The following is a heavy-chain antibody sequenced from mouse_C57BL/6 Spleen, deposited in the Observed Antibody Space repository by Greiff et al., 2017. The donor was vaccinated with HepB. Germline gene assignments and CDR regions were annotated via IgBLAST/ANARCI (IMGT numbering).Heavy chain of an antibody. D-gene: IGHD2-3*01. V-gene: IGHV1-18*01. CDR1: GYTFTDYN. Sequence: EVKLQESGPELVKPGASVKIPCKASGYTFTDYNMDWVKQSHGKSLEWIGDINPNNGGTIYNQKFKGKATLTVDKSSSTAYMELRSLTSEDTAVYYCARSGDGYYGYAMDYWGQGTSVTVSS. CDR2: INPNNGGT. J-gene: IGHJ4*01. CDR3: ARSGDGYYGYAMDY.